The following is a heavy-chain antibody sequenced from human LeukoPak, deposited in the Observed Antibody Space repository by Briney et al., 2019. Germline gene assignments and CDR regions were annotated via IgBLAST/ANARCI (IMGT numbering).Heavy chain of an antibody. CDR2: ISYDGSNK. CDR3: ARTYPTDYYDSSGYYPYPFVH. CDR1: GFTFSSYA. V-gene: IGHV3-30-3*01. D-gene: IGHD3-22*01. J-gene: IGHJ1*01. Sequence: PGRSLRLSCAASGFTFSSYAMHWVRQAPGKGLEWVAVISYDGSNKYYADSVKGRFTISRDNSKNTLYLQMNSLRAEDTAVYYCARTYPTDYYDSSGYYPYPFVHWGQGTLVTVSS.